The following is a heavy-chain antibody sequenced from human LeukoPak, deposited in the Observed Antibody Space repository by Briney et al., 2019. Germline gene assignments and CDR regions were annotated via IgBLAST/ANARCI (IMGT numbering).Heavy chain of an antibody. CDR3: ARGTYSSSSFDY. D-gene: IGHD6-6*01. V-gene: IGHV4-30-4*08. CDR1: GGSISSGDYY. CDR2: ISYSGST. J-gene: IGHJ4*02. Sequence: SETLSLTCTVSGGSISSGDYYWSWIRQPPGKGLEWIGYISYSGSTYYNPSLKSRVTISVDRSKNQFSLKLSSVTAADTAVYYCARGTYSSSSFDYWGQGTLVTVSS.